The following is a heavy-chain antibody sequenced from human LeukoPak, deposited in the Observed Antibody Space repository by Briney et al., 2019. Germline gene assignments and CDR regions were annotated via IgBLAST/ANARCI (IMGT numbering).Heavy chain of an antibody. D-gene: IGHD3-10*01. CDR2: IYYTGST. CDR1: VGSASGGISC. J-gene: IGHJ6*02. Sequence: PSETLSLTCTVSVGSASGGISCWSWIRQYPRNALEWMGYIYYTGSTNYNPSLKSRVTMSVDTSKNQFSLKLSSVTAADTAVYYCARDSEPYGSRNYYYYGMDVWGQGTTVTVSS. V-gene: IGHV4-61*01. CDR3: ARDSEPYGSRNYYYYGMDV.